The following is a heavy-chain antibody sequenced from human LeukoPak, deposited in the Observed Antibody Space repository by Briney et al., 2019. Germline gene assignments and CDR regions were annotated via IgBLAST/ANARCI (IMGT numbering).Heavy chain of an antibody. CDR1: GGSFSGYY. CDR2: INHSGST. Sequence: SETLSLTCAVYGGSFSGYYWSWIRQPPGKGLEWIGEINHSGSTNYNPSLKSRVTISVDTSKNQFSLKLSSVTAADTAVYYCARHDWGGFQHWGQGTLVTVSS. CDR3: ARHDWGGFQH. J-gene: IGHJ1*01. V-gene: IGHV4-34*01. D-gene: IGHD3-16*01.